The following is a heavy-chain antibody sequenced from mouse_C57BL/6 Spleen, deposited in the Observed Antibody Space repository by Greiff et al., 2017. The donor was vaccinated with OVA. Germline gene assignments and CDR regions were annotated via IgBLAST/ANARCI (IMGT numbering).Heavy chain of an antibody. J-gene: IGHJ3*01. CDR1: GYTFTSYW. CDR3: AREGDYYGSSGGFAY. V-gene: IGHV1-64*01. D-gene: IGHD1-1*01. CDR2: IHPNSGST. Sequence: QVQLQQPGAELVKPGASVKLSCKASGYTFTSYWMHWVKQRPGQGLEWIGMIHPNSGSTNYNEKFKSKATLTVDKSSSTAYMQLSSLTSEDSAVYYCAREGDYYGSSGGFAYWGQGTLVTVSA.